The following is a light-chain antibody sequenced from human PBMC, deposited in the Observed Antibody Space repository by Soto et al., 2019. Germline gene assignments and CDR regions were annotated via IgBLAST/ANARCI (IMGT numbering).Light chain of an antibody. Sequence: NFMLTQPHSVSESPGKTVTISCSRSSGSIANNYVQWFQQRPGGAPTTVICEDKLRPSGVPDRFSGSLDTSSNSASLTISGLKTEDEADYSCQSYDGTNQVFGGGTKLTVL. CDR1: SGSIANNY. J-gene: IGLJ3*02. CDR3: QSYDGTNQV. V-gene: IGLV6-57*04. CDR2: EDK.